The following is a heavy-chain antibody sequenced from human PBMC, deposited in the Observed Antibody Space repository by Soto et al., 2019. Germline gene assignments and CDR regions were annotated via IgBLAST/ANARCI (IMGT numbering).Heavy chain of an antibody. V-gene: IGHV4-4*02. J-gene: IGHJ4*02. CDR1: SGSITSSNW. CDR2: VSHSGST. Sequence: QVQLQESGPGLVKPSGTLSLTCAVSSGSITSSNWWSWVRQPPGKGLEWIGEVSHSGSTHYIPSLKSRVTISVDKSRNQFSLRLNSVTAADTAVYYCARNRYGGYDFDYWGQGTLVTVSS. CDR3: ARNRYGGYDFDY. D-gene: IGHD5-12*01.